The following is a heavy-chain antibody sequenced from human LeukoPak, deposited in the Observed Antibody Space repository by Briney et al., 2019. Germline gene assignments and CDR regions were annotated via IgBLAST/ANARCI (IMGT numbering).Heavy chain of an antibody. V-gene: IGHV5-51*01. CDR2: IYPDDSDI. CDR3: ARRGGSLNYFDS. J-gene: IGHJ4*02. CDR1: GYSFTTYW. Sequence: GESLKISCKGSGYSFTTYWIGWVRQMPGKGLEWMGIIYPDDSDIRHSPSFQGQVTISADKSISTAYLQWSSLKASDSAIYYCARRGGSLNYFDSWGQGTLVTVSS. D-gene: IGHD1-26*01.